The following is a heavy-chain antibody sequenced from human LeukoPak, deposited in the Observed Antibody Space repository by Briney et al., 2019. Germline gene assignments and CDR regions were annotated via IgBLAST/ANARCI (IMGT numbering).Heavy chain of an antibody. CDR1: GFTVSSNY. J-gene: IGHJ4*02. D-gene: IGHD1-26*01. V-gene: IGHV3-53*01. Sequence: GGSLRLSCAASGFTVSSNYMTWVRQAPGKGLEWVALIYSGGSTSYADSVKGRFTISRDNSKNTLYLQMNSLRAEDTAVYYCARDVVGATYFDWGQGTLVTVSS. CDR2: IYSGGST. CDR3: ARDVVGATYFD.